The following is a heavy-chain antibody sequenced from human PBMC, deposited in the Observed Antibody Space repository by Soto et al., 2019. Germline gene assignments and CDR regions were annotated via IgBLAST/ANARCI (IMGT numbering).Heavy chain of an antibody. Sequence: SETLSLTCTVSGGSISSGGYYWSWIRQHPGKGLEWIGYIYYSGSTYYNPSLKSRVTISVDTSKNQFSLKLSSVTAADTAVYYCARVSRWDWNYSYFDYWGQGTLVTVSS. D-gene: IGHD1-7*01. CDR2: IYYSGST. J-gene: IGHJ4*02. CDR3: ARVSRWDWNYSYFDY. CDR1: GGSISSGGYY. V-gene: IGHV4-31*03.